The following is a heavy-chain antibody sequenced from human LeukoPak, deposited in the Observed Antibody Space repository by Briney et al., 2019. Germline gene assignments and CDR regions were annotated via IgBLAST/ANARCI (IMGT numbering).Heavy chain of an antibody. CDR3: ARVGYDSSGG. CDR2: INHSGST. V-gene: IGHV4-34*01. J-gene: IGHJ4*02. CDR1: GGSFSGYY. D-gene: IGHD3-22*01. Sequence: SETLSLTCAVYGGSFSGYYWSWIRQPPGKGLEWIGEINHSGSTNYNPSLKSRVTISVDTSMNQFSLKLSSVTAADTAVYYCARVGYDSSGGWGQGTLVTVSS.